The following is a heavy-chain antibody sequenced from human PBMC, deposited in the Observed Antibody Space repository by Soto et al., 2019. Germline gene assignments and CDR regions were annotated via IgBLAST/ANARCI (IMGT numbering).Heavy chain of an antibody. D-gene: IGHD2-2*02. Sequence: QVQLVQSGAEVKKPGASVKVSCKAPGYTFTSYGISWVRQAPGQGLEWMGWISAYNGNTNHAQKLPGRVTMTTDTPTSTAYMELRSLRSDDKAVYYCARDHCSSTSCYTAVAYWGQGTLVTVSS. CDR2: ISAYNGNT. CDR3: ARDHCSSTSCYTAVAY. CDR1: GYTFTSYG. J-gene: IGHJ4*02. V-gene: IGHV1-18*04.